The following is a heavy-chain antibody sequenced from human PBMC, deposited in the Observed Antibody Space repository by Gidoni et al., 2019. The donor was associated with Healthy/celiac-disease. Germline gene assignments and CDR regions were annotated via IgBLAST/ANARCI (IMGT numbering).Heavy chain of an antibody. CDR3: ARDTEMTTVTPYFDY. CDR1: GSTLRSYS. V-gene: IGHV3-21*01. Sequence: EVQLVEPGGGLAKPGGSLRISGAASGSTLRSYSMNWVRQAPGNGLEWVSSISSSSSYIYYADSVKDRFTISRDNAKNSLYLQMNSLRAEDTAVYYCARDTEMTTVTPYFDYWGQGTLVTVSS. J-gene: IGHJ4*02. D-gene: IGHD4-17*01. CDR2: ISSSSSYI.